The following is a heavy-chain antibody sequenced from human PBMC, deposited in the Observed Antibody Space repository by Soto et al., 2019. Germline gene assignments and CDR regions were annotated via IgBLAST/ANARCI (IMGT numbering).Heavy chain of an antibody. D-gene: IGHD3-3*01. CDR3: ASPFLEWLLGTDYYYYRMDV. CDR1: GFTFSSYS. CDR2: ISSSSSTI. V-gene: IGHV3-48*02. Sequence: GGSLRLSCAASGFTFSSYSMNWVRQAPGKGLEWVSYISSSSSTIYYADSVKGRFTISRDNAKNSLYLQMNSLRDEDTAVYYCASPFLEWLLGTDYYYYRMDVWGQGTTVTVSS. J-gene: IGHJ6*02.